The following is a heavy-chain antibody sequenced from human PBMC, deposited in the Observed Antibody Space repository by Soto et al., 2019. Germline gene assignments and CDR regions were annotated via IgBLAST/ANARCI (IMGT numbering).Heavy chain of an antibody. CDR3: AKNGHPPYYYYGMDV. CDR1: GYSFSTYG. V-gene: IGHV1-18*01. Sequence: QGQLVQSGAEVKQPGASVKVSCKASGYSFSTYGISWVRQAPGQGLEWMGWISGYNGDTNYAQKFQGRVTMTIDTSTTTAYLGLRRLTYDDTAVYFCAKNGHPPYYYYGMDVWGQGTTVTVSS. CDR2: ISGYNGDT. D-gene: IGHD2-8*01. J-gene: IGHJ6*02.